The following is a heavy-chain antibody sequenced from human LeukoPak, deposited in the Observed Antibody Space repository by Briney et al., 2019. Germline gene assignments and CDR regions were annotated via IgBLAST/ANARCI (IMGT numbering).Heavy chain of an antibody. J-gene: IGHJ4*02. CDR1: GFTFSDYY. V-gene: IGHV3-11*06. CDR3: ARNGFAYRYFDY. D-gene: IGHD2-2*01. Sequence: PGGSLRLSCAASGFTFSDYYMSWSRQAPGKGLEWVSYISSSSSYTNYADSVKGRFTISRDNAKNSLYLQMNSLRAEDTAVYYCARNGFAYRYFDYWGQGTLVTVSS. CDR2: ISSSSSYT.